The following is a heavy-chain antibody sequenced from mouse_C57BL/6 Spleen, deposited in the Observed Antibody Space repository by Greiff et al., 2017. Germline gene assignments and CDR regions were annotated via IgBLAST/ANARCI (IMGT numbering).Heavy chain of an antibody. Sequence: EVMLVESGGGLVQPGGSLKLSCAASGFTFSDYYMYWVRQTPEKRLEWVAYISNGGGSTYYPDTVKGRFTISRDNAKNTLYLQMSRLKSEDTAMYYCARGYGRGYYFDYWGQGTTLTVSS. CDR1: GFTFSDYY. J-gene: IGHJ2*01. CDR2: ISNGGGST. D-gene: IGHD1-1*01. V-gene: IGHV5-12*01. CDR3: ARGYGRGYYFDY.